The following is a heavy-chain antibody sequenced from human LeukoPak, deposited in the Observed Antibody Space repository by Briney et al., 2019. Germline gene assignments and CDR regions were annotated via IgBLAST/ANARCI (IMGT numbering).Heavy chain of an antibody. CDR2: IYYSGST. Sequence: SETLSLTCTVSGGSISSSSYYWGWIRQPPGKGLEWIGSIYYSGSTYYSPSLKSRVTISVDTSKNQFSLKLSSVTAADTAVYYCARHEYSSGWYDYYYYYMDVWGKGTTVTISS. J-gene: IGHJ6*03. V-gene: IGHV4-39*01. D-gene: IGHD6-19*01. CDR3: ARHEYSSGWYDYYYYYMDV. CDR1: GGSISSSSYY.